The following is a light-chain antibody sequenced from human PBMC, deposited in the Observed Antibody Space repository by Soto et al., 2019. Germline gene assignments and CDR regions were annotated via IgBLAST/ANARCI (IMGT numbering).Light chain of an antibody. CDR2: GAS. J-gene: IGKJ4*01. CDR1: QSLNSD. CDR3: QKYNSSTLT. Sequence: ETVMTQSPATLSMSPGERATLSCRASQSLNSDLAWYQQKPGQAPRLLIYGASTSATGIPGRFSGSGSGTEFTLTSSSLQSVDFAVYYCQKYNSSTLTFGGGTKVDIK. V-gene: IGKV3-15*01.